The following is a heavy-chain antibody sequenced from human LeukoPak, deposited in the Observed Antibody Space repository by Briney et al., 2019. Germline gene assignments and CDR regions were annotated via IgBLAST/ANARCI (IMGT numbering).Heavy chain of an antibody. CDR2: INSDGSST. CDR1: GFTFSSYW. V-gene: IGHV3-74*01. J-gene: IGHJ4*02. Sequence: GGSLRLSCAASGFTFSSYWMHWVRQAPGKGLVRVSRINSDGSSTNYADSVKGRFTISRDNAKNTLYLQMNSLRAEDTAVFYCARTQYSGSKLDYWGQGILVTVSS. D-gene: IGHD1-26*01. CDR3: ARTQYSGSKLDY.